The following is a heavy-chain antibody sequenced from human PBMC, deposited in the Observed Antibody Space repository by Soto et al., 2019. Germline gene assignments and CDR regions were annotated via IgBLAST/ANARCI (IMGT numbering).Heavy chain of an antibody. Sequence: GGSLRLSCTTSGFTFGDYAMSWFRQAPGKGLEWLGFIGSKPFGGTTEYATSVKGRFTISRDESSSIAYLQMNSLKTEDTAIYFCVSRYCGSGSRCYRYFDYWGQGTLVTVSS. D-gene: IGHD2-15*01. V-gene: IGHV3-49*03. CDR2: IGSKPFGGTT. J-gene: IGHJ4*02. CDR3: VSRYCGSGSRCYRYFDY. CDR1: GFTFGDYA.